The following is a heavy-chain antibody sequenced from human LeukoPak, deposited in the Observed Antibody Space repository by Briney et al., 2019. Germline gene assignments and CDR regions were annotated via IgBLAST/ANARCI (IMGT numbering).Heavy chain of an antibody. D-gene: IGHD5-18*01. J-gene: IGHJ4*02. CDR2: ISGSGVST. V-gene: IGHV3-23*01. Sequence: PGGSLRLSCAAPGFTFSSYAMSWVRQAPGKGLEWVSAISGSGVSTYYADSVKGRFTISRDNSKNTLYLQMNSLRAEDTAVYYCAKEYGYTYGEFDYWGQGTLVTVSS. CDR1: GFTFSSYA. CDR3: AKEYGYTYGEFDY.